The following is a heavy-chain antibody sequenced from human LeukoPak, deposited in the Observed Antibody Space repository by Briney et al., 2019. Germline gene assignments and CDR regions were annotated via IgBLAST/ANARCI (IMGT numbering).Heavy chain of an antibody. V-gene: IGHV3-21*01. CDR3: AREIVAYCSGGSCSYYYYYYMDV. CDR2: ISSSSSYI. D-gene: IGHD2-15*01. J-gene: IGHJ6*03. Sequence: KPGGSLRLSCAASGFTFSSYSMNWVRQAPGKGLEWVSSISSSSSYIYYADSVKGRFTISRDNAKNSLYLQMNSLRAEDTAMYYCAREIVAYCSGGSCSYYYYYYMDVWGKGTTVTVSS. CDR1: GFTFSSYS.